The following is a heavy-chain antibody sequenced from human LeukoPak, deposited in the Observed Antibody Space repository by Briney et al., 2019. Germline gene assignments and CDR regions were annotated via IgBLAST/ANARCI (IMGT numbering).Heavy chain of an antibody. D-gene: IGHD3-10*01. CDR1: GYTFTSYG. CDR2: ISAYNGNT. CDR3: ARLLLGSQSRGFEY. V-gene: IGHV1-18*01. Sequence: ASVKVSCKASGYTFTSYGISWVRQAPEQGLEWMGWISAYNGNTNYAQNFRDTVTMTTDTSTNTAYMELRSLRSDDTAIYYCARLLLGSQSRGFEYWGQGTLVTVSS. J-gene: IGHJ4*02.